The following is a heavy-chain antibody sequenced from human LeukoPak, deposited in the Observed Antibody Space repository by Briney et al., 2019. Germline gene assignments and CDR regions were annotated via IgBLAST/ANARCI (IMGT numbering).Heavy chain of an antibody. D-gene: IGHD5-18*01. J-gene: IGHJ4*02. CDR2: ISSSSSYI. CDR1: GFTFSSYS. Sequence: GGSLRLSCGASGFTFSSYSMNWVHQAPGKGLEWVSSISSSSSYIYYADSVKGRFTISRDNAKNSLYLQMNSLRAEDTAVYYCARDGGYSYGLDGYYFDYWGQGTLVTVSS. CDR3: ARDGGYSYGLDGYYFDY. V-gene: IGHV3-21*01.